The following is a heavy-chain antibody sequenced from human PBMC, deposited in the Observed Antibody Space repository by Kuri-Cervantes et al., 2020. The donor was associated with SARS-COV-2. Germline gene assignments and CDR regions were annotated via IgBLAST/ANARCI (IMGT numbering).Heavy chain of an antibody. CDR1: GVTFSSYA. CDR3: AKDRGSGGTWYYSDY. CDR2: ISGSGGST. Sequence: GESLKISCAASGVTFSSYAMSRVRQAPGKGLEWVSAISGSGGSTYYADSVKGRFTISRDNSKNTLYLQMNSLRAEDTAVYYCAKDRGSGGTWYYSDYLGQGTLVTVSS. J-gene: IGHJ4*02. V-gene: IGHV3-23*01. D-gene: IGHD2-15*01.